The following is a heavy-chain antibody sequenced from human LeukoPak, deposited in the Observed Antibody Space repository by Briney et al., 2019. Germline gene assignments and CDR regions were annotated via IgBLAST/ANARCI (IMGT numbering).Heavy chain of an antibody. CDR1: GLTLSSYW. CDR3: ARTYYYDSMTF. J-gene: IGHJ3*01. Sequence: PGGSLRLSCAASGLTLSSYWVHGVRQAPGKGRVCVSRINSDGSSTSYADSVKGRFTISRDNAKNTLYLQMNSLRAEDTAVYYCARTYYYDSMTFGGQGTMVTVSS. V-gene: IGHV3-74*01. CDR2: INSDGSST. D-gene: IGHD3-22*01.